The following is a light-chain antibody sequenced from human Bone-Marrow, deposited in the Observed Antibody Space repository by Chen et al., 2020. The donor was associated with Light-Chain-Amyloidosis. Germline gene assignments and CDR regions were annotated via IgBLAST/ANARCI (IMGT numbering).Light chain of an antibody. Sequence: SYVLTQPSSVSVAPGLTATIACGGNNIGSTSVHWYQQTPGQAPLLVVYDDSDRPSGITERLCGSTRGMQAPRTVRWVQAGEEAGDYGQGGDGGGDRPVCGGWTRLPVL. V-gene: IGLV3-21*02. J-gene: IGLJ3*02. CDR1: NIGSTS. CDR3: QGGDGGGDRPV. CDR2: DDS.